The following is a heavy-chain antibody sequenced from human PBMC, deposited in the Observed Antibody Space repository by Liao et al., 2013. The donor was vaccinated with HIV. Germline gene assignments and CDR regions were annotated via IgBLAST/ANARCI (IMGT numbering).Heavy chain of an antibody. Sequence: QVQLQESGPGLVKPSQTLSLTCTVSGGSISSGSYYWSWIRQPAGKGLEWIGRIYTSGSTNYNPSLKSRITISVDTSKNQFSLKLSSVTAADTAVYYCARDQTRGAFDIWGQGTMVTVSS. CDR2: IYTSGST. V-gene: IGHV4-61*02. CDR3: ARDQTRGAFDI. CDR1: GGSISSGSYY. J-gene: IGHJ3*02. D-gene: IGHD3-10*01.